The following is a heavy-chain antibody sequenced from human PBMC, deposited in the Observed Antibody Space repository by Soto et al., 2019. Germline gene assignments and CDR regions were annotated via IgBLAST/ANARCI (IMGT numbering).Heavy chain of an antibody. J-gene: IGHJ6*02. CDR1: GFTFSDYA. CDR2: IRDSGGST. CDR3: ARGSGPTTGDYGMDV. D-gene: IGHD1-7*01. V-gene: IGHV3-23*01. Sequence: GGSLRLSCVASGFTFSDYAMSWVRQAPGKGLQWVSAIRDSGGSTYYADSVKGRFTISRDNSKSTLFLQMDSLRAEDTAVYYCARGSGPTTGDYGMDVWGQGTTVTVS.